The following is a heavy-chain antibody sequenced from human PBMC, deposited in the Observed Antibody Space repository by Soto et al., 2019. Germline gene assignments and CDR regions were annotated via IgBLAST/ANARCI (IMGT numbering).Heavy chain of an antibody. J-gene: IGHJ6*02. CDR2: IFSNDEK. CDR3: ARIPPYSRSWYYTYYYYGMDV. Sequence: SGPTLVNPTETLTLTCTVSGFSLSNARMGVSWIRQPPGKALEWLAHIFSNDEKSYSTSLKSRLTISKDTSKSQVVLTMTNMDHVEKATYYCARIPPYSRSWYYTYYYYGMDVCGQGTTVTVSS. D-gene: IGHD6-13*01. V-gene: IGHV2-26*01. CDR1: GFSLSNARMG.